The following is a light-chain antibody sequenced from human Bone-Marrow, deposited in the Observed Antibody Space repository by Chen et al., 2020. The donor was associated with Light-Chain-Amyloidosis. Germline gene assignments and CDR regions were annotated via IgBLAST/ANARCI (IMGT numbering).Light chain of an antibody. V-gene: IGKV2D-29*01. Sequence: DIVMTQTPLSLFVTPGQPASFSCKSSQSLQHSNGKTYVYWYLQQPGQPPQLLIYEVSNRFSGVPDRFSGSGSGTDFTQKISRVEAEDVGMYYCMQSVQRPYTFGQGTKLEIK. CDR2: EVS. J-gene: IGKJ2*01. CDR1: QSLQHSNGKTY. CDR3: MQSVQRPYT.